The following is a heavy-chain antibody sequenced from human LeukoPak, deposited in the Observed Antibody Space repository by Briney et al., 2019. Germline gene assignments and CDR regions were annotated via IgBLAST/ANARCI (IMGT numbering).Heavy chain of an antibody. Sequence: SQTLSLTCAVYGGSFSGYYWSWIRQPPGKGLEWIGEITHSGSTNYNPSLKSRVTISVDTSKNQFSLKLSSVTAADTAVYYCARRGSYAAAGTGDFDYWGQGTLVTVSS. CDR2: ITHSGST. CDR3: ARRGSYAAAGTGDFDY. D-gene: IGHD6-13*01. CDR1: GGSFSGYY. V-gene: IGHV4-34*01. J-gene: IGHJ4*02.